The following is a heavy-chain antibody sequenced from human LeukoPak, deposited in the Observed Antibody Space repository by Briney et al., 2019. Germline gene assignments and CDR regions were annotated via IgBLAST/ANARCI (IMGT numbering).Heavy chain of an antibody. Sequence: PGGSLRLSCAASGFTFNKSWMSWVRQAPGKGPEWVANIKEDGTQKYYVDSVRGRFTISRDNAKNSLYLQMNSLRAEDTAVYYCARGEYGIAAAGNDYWGQGTLVTVSS. CDR3: ARGEYGIAAAGNDY. CDR2: IKEDGTQK. V-gene: IGHV3-7*01. CDR1: GFTFNKSW. J-gene: IGHJ4*02. D-gene: IGHD6-13*01.